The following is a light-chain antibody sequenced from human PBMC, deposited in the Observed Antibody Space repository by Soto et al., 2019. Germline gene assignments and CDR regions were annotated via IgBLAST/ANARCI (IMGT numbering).Light chain of an antibody. Sequence: EIEMTQSPATLSASPGERATLSCSASQSVSSNLAWYQQKPGQAPRLLIYGASTRATGIPARFSGSGSGTEFTLTISSLQSEDFAVYYCQQYNNWPPWTFGPGTKVEIK. V-gene: IGKV3-15*01. CDR2: GAS. CDR1: QSVSSN. J-gene: IGKJ1*01. CDR3: QQYNNWPPWT.